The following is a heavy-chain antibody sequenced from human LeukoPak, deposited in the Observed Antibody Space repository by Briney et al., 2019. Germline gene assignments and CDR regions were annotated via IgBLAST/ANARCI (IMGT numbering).Heavy chain of an antibody. V-gene: IGHV3-30*04. CDR3: AVVNSGYVDY. CDR1: GFTFSSYA. Sequence: GGSLRLSCAASGFTFSSYAMHWVRQAPGKGLEWVAVISYDGSNKYYADSVEGRFTISRDNSKNTLYLQMNSLRAEDTAVYYCAVVNSGYVDYWGQGTLVTVSS. CDR2: ISYDGSNK. D-gene: IGHD1-26*01. J-gene: IGHJ4*02.